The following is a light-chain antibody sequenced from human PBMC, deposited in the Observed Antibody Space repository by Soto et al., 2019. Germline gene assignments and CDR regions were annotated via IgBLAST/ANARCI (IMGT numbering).Light chain of an antibody. Sequence: DIQMTQSPSSLSASVGETITITCRASQSISSSLNWFQHSPGQPPKLLLFAASNLHAVVPPRFSGSGSWTSFTLNILSLQPEDFATYSSHQSFNLPLTFGPGTRVEFK. J-gene: IGKJ4*02. CDR1: QSISSS. CDR2: AAS. V-gene: IGKV1-39*01. CDR3: HQSFNLPLT.